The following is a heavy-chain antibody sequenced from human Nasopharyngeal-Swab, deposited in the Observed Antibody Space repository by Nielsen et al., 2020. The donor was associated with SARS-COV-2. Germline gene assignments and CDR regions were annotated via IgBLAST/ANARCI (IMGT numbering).Heavy chain of an antibody. J-gene: IGHJ3*02. CDR1: GGSISSSSYY. CDR2: IYYSGST. V-gene: IGHV4-39*07. CDR3: ARDQEAAAQNDRVAFDI. Sequence: SDTLSLTCTVSGGSISSSSYYWGWIRQPPGKGLEWIGSIYYSGSTYYNPSLKSRVTISVDTSKNQFSLKLSSVTAADTAVYYCARDQEAAAQNDRVAFDIWGQGTMVTVSS. D-gene: IGHD6-13*01.